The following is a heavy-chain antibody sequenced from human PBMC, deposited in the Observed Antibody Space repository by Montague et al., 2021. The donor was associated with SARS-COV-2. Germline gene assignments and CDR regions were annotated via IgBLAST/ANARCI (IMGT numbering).Heavy chain of an antibody. V-gene: IGHV4-59*01. CDR1: GDSITSSF. CDR3: ARVAFDGVIDH. D-gene: IGHD3-16*01. J-gene: IGHJ4*02. CDR2: IYYGGST. Sequence: SETLSLTCTVSGDSITSSFWTWVRQPPGKGLEWIGYIYYGGSTNHTPSLKSRVTISVDVSKNQFSLKLSSVTAADTAVYYCARVAFDGVIDHWGQGTLVTVSS.